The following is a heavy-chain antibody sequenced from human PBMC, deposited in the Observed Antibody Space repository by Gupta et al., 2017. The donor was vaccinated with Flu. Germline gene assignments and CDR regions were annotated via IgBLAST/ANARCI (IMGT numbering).Heavy chain of an antibody. CDR1: YS. V-gene: IGHV3-48*01. D-gene: IGHD4-17*01. CDR2: ISGSSSSTI. Sequence: YSMNWVRQAPGKGLEWVSYISGSSSSTIYYADSVKGRFTISRDNAKNSLFLQMNSLRVEDTAVYYCARTLPTAVVPSADYWGQGTLVTVSS. J-gene: IGHJ4*02. CDR3: ARTLPTAVVPSADY.